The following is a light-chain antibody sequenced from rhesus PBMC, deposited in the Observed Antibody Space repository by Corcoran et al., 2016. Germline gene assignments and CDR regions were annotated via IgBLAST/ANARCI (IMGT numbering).Light chain of an antibody. CDR2: GSS. CDR1: QDVRIY. CDR3: LQHRTYPFT. Sequence: DIQMTQSPPSLSASVGDTVTITCRASQDVRIYLNWFQQTPGEAPNLLIYGSSTLESGVPSRFSGAGCGTDFTLTITSLQPEDFATYYCLQHRTYPFTFGGGTKVEIK. V-gene: IGKV1-28*02. J-gene: IGKJ4*01.